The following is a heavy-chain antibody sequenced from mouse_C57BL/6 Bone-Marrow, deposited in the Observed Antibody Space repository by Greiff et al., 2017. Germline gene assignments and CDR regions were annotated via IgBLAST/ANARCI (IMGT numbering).Heavy chain of an antibody. D-gene: IGHD2-1*01. CDR3: ARGGYYGNFDY. J-gene: IGHJ2*01. CDR2: INPYNGGT. CDR1: GYTFTDYY. V-gene: IGHV1-19*01. Sequence: SGPVLVKPGASVKMSCKASGYTFTDYYMNWVKQSHGKSLEWIGVINPYNGGTSYNQKFKGKATLTVDKSSSTAYMELNSLTSEDSAVYYCARGGYYGNFDYWCQGTTLTVSS.